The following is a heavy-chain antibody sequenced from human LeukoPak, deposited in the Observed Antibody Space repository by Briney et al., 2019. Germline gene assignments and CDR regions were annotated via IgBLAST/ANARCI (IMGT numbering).Heavy chain of an antibody. D-gene: IGHD1-26*01. CDR1: GGTFSSYA. J-gene: IGHJ3*02. V-gene: IGHV1-69*13. CDR2: IISIFGTA. CDR3: ARFLVPSGRYAWRAFDI. Sequence: ASVKVSCKASGGTFSSYAISWVRHAPGQELEWMGGIISIFGTANYAQKFQGRVTITADESTSTAYMELSSLRSEDTAVYYCARFLVPSGRYAWRAFDIWGQGTMVTVPS.